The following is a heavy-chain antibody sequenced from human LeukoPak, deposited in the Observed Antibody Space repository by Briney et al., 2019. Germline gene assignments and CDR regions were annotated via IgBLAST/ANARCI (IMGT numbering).Heavy chain of an antibody. D-gene: IGHD2-8*01. CDR2: IYISGTT. CDR3: ARERTSCTNGVCRTPRWFDP. Sequence: KPLETLSLTCTVSGGSISTYYWTWIRQPAGKGLEWIGHIYISGTTNYSPSLKSRVTMSVDTSKNQFSLKLSSVTAAGTAVYYCARERTSCTNGVCRTPRWFDPWGQGILVTVSS. J-gene: IGHJ5*02. V-gene: IGHV4-4*07. CDR1: GGSISTYY.